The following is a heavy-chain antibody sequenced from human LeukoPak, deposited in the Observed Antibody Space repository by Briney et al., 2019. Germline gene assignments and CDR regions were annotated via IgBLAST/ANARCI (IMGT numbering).Heavy chain of an antibody. D-gene: IGHD3-10*01. Sequence: GGSLRLSCAASGFTFSSYWMHWVRQAPGRGLVWVSLINRDGSTPNYADSVKGRFTISRDNAKNTMYLQMNSLRDEDTAVYYCVRGGRGNSYGLFDLWGQGTLVTASS. V-gene: IGHV3-74*01. CDR3: VRGGRGNSYGLFDL. CDR1: GFTFSSYW. CDR2: INRDGSTP. J-gene: IGHJ5*02.